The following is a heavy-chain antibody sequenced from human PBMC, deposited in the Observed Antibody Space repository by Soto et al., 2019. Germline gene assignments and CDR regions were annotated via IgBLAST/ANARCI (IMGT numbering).Heavy chain of an antibody. Sequence: SETLSLTCTVSGGSVSSGRYYWSWIRQPPGKGLEWIGYIYYSGNTNYNPSLKSRVTISVDTSKNQFSLKLSSVTAADTAVYYCARDSITMVRGVIIPYFDYWGQGTLVTVSS. CDR3: ARDSITMVRGVIIPYFDY. D-gene: IGHD3-10*01. V-gene: IGHV4-61*01. CDR1: GGSVSSGRYY. CDR2: IYYSGNT. J-gene: IGHJ4*02.